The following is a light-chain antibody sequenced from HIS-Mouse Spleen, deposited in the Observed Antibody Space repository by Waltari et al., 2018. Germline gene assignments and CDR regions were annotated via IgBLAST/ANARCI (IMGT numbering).Light chain of an antibody. CDR3: LSADSSGTWV. J-gene: IGLJ3*02. Sequence: SYELTQPPSVSVSLGQMARITCSGEALPKKYAYWYQQKPGQFPVLVLYEDSERPSGIPERFSGCSSGKIVTLTISGVQAEDEADYYCLSADSSGTWVFGGGTKLTVL. CDR1: ALPKKY. CDR2: EDS. V-gene: IGLV3-16*01.